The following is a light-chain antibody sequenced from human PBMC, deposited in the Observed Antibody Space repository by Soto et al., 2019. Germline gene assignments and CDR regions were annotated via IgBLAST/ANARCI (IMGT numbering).Light chain of an antibody. J-gene: IGLJ2*01. CDR2: EVT. Sequence: QSALTQPASVSGSPGQSITISCTGTSSDVGGYNYVSWYQQHPGKAPKLMIYEVTNRPSGGSNRFSGSKSGNTASLTISGLQAGDEADYYCSSYTNSGTLDVVFGGGTKLTVL. CDR3: SSYTNSGTLDVV. CDR1: SSDVGGYNY. V-gene: IGLV2-14*01.